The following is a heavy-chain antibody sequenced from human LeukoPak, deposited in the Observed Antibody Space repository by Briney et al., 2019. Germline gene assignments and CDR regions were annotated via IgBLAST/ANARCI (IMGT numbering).Heavy chain of an antibody. CDR1: GFTFSSYA. V-gene: IGHV3-30-3*01. CDR2: ISYDGSNK. J-gene: IGHJ4*02. Sequence: GGSLRLSCAASGFTFSSYAMHWVRQAPGKGLEWVAVISYDGSNKYYADSVKGRFTISRDNSKNTLYLQMNSLRAEDTAVYYCAREYQQLYNYWGQGTLVTVSS. CDR3: AREYQQLYNY. D-gene: IGHD2-2*02.